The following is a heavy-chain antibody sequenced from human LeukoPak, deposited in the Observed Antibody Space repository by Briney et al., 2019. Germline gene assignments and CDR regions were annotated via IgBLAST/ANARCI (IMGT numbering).Heavy chain of an antibody. D-gene: IGHD3-10*01. CDR1: GDSISPYY. V-gene: IGHV4-4*07. CDR2: INTSGTT. J-gene: IGHJ4*02. Sequence: SETLSLTCTVSGDSISPYYWSWIRQPAGKGLEWIGRINTSGTTVYNPSLKGRVTMSVNTSKNQLSLKLSSVTAADTAMYYCARGRVSGGFYLNGFDFWGQGAQVTVSS. CDR3: ARGRVSGGFYLNGFDF.